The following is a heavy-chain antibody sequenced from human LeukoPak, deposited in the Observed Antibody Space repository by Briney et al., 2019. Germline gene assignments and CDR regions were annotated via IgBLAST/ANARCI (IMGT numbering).Heavy chain of an antibody. V-gene: IGHV3-20*04. CDR2: INWNGGST. CDR1: GFTFDDYG. D-gene: IGHD4-11*01. J-gene: IGHJ6*03. CDR3: ARGSQQYYYYYYYMDV. Sequence: GGSPRLSCAASGFTFDDYGMSWVRQAPGKGLEWVSGINWNGGSTGYADSVKGRFTISRDNAKNSLYLQMNSLRAEDTALYYCARGSQQYYYYYYYMDVWGKGTTVTVSS.